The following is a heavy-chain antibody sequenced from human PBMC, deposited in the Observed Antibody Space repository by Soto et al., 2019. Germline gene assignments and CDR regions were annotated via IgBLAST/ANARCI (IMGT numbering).Heavy chain of an antibody. D-gene: IGHD5-12*01. CDR1: GFSFSRYG. J-gene: IGHJ3*02. V-gene: IGHV3-30-3*01. CDR2: ISYDGTNQ. CDR3: ARPDVVATIRDAFDI. Sequence: QVQLVESGGGVVQPGKSLRLSCAASGFSFSRYGLHWVRQAPGKGLEWVAVISYDGTNQDYADSVKGRFTISRDNSMNTLYPEVNNLRVEDTALYYCARPDVVATIRDAFDIWGQGTKVIVSS.